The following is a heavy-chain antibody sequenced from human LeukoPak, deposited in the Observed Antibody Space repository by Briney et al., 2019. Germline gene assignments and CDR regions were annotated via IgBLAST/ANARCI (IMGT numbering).Heavy chain of an antibody. J-gene: IGHJ4*02. D-gene: IGHD6-6*01. CDR1: GFTFSSYA. Sequence: GGSLRFSCAASGFTFSSYAMHWVRQAPGKGLEWVAVISYDGSNKYYADSVKGRFTISRDNSKNTLYLQMNSLRAEDTAVYYCARDMDSSSHYFDYWGQGALVTVSS. CDR3: ARDMDSSSHYFDY. V-gene: IGHV3-30-3*01. CDR2: ISYDGSNK.